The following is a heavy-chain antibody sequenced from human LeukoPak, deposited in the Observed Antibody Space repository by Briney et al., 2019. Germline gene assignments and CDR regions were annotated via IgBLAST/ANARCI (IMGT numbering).Heavy chain of an antibody. CDR3: AKDITIFGVVPCFDY. J-gene: IGHJ4*02. CDR2: ISWDGGST. CDR1: GFTFDDYA. V-gene: IGHV3-43D*04. Sequence: GRSLRLSCAASGFTFDDYAMHWVRQAPGKGLEWVSLISWDGGSTYYADSVKGRFTISRDNSKNSLYLQMNSLRAEDTALYYCAKDITIFGVVPCFDYWGQGTLVTVSS. D-gene: IGHD3-3*01.